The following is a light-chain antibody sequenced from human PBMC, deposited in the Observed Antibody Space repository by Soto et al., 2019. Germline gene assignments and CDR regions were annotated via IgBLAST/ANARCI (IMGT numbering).Light chain of an antibody. CDR3: QQANSFPLT. V-gene: IGKV1-12*01. J-gene: IGKJ4*01. CDR1: QDISNW. CDR2: AAS. Sequence: DIQMTQYPSSVSASVGDRVTITCRASQDISNWLAWYQQKPGKAPKLLIYAASSLQSGVPSRFSGSGSGTDFTLAISSLQPDDFATYYCQQANSFPLTFGGGTKVDIK.